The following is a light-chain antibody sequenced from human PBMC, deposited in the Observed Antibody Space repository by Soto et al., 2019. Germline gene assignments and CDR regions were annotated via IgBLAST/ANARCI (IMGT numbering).Light chain of an antibody. CDR2: SDN. J-gene: IGLJ2*01. V-gene: IGLV1-44*01. CDR3: AAWDDSLNGHVV. CDR1: SSNIGSNT. Sequence: QAVVTQPPSASGTPGQRVTISCSGGSSNIGSNTVNWYQQLPGTAPKLLIYSDNQRPSGVPDRFSGSKSGTSASLAISGLQSEDEADYYCAAWDDSLNGHVVFGGGTKLTVL.